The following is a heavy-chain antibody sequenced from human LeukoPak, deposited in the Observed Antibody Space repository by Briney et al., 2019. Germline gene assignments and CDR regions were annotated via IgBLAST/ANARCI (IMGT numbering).Heavy chain of an antibody. CDR3: ARVSANWYFDL. Sequence: PSQTLSLTCAVSGGSISSGGYSWSWIRQPPGKGLEWIGYIYHSGSTYYNPSLKSRVTMSVDTSKNQFSLKLSSVTAADTAVYYCARVSANWYFDLWGRGTLVTVSS. CDR2: IYHSGST. CDR1: GGSISSGGYS. V-gene: IGHV4-30-2*01. J-gene: IGHJ2*01.